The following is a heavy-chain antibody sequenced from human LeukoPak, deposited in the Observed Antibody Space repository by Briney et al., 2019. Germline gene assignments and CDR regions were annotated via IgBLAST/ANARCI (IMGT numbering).Heavy chain of an antibody. Sequence: GGSPRLSCAASGFIFSHYEMNWVRQAPGKGLEWISYISSSAIAIHYADSVKGRFTISRDNIANSLYLQMNSLRAEDTAIYYCTREAPDWFDAWGQGILVTVSS. V-gene: IGHV3-48*03. J-gene: IGHJ5*02. CDR3: TREAPDWFDA. CDR1: GFIFSHYE. CDR2: ISSSAIAI.